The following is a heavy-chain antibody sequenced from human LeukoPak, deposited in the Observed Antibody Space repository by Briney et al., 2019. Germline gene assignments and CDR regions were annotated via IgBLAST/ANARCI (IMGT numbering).Heavy chain of an antibody. CDR2: ISPYNDNT. CDR3: TRSESITVTLVLPDFDY. CDR1: GYTFPTYG. J-gene: IGHJ4*02. Sequence: ASVKVSCKTSGYTFPTYGIHWVRQAPGQGLEWIGWISPYNDNTIYAQKFQGRVTMTADIFTSTVYMELRGLRSDDTAMYYCTRSESITVTLVLPDFDYWGQGTLVTVSS. V-gene: IGHV1-18*01. D-gene: IGHD1-20*01.